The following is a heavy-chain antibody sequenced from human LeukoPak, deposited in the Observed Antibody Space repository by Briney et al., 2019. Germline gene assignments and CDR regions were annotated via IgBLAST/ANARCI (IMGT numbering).Heavy chain of an antibody. J-gene: IGHJ4*02. CDR2: IYYSGST. CDR3: AREGSGQQLARGGFDY. D-gene: IGHD6-13*01. CDR1: GGSISSSSYY. V-gene: IGHV4-39*07. Sequence: SETLSLTCTVSGGSISSSSYYWGWIRQPPGKGLEWIGSIYYSGSTYYNPSLKSRVTISVDTSKNQFSLKLSSVTAADTAVYYCAREGSGQQLARGGFDYWGQGTLVTVSS.